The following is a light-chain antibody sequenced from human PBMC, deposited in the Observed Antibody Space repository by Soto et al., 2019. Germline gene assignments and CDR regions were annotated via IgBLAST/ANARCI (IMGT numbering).Light chain of an antibody. J-gene: IGLJ1*01. CDR2: GDN. V-gene: IGLV1-40*01. Sequence: QSVLTQPPSVSGAPGQRVSISCTGSTSNIGAPYDVHWYQHLPGTAPKLLIYGDNNRPSGVPDRFSGSKSGTSASLAIARLQDEDEADYYCQSYDISIHNYVFGTGSEVTVL. CDR3: QSYDISIHNYV. CDR1: TSNIGAPYD.